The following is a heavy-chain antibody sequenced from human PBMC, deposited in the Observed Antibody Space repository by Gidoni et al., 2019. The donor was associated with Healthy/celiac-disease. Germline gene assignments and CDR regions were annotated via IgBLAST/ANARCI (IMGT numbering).Heavy chain of an antibody. D-gene: IGHD6-13*01. CDR2: IKQDGSEK. Sequence: EVQLVESGRGLVQPGGSLRLSCAASGFTFSSYWMSWVRQAPGKGLEWVANIKQDGSEKYYVDSVKGRFTISRDNAKNSLYLKMNSLRAEDTAVYYCARDFAAGIDYGMDVWGQGTTVTVSS. J-gene: IGHJ6*02. CDR1: GFTFSSYW. V-gene: IGHV3-7*01. CDR3: ARDFAAGIDYGMDV.